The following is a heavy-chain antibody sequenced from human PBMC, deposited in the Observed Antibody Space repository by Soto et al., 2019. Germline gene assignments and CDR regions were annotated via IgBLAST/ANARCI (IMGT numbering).Heavy chain of an antibody. J-gene: IGHJ6*03. D-gene: IGHD6-19*01. CDR1: GYSFTNYG. CDR3: ARDRGVAPPVAGNTHYYYYMDV. CDR2: ISAYNGNT. V-gene: IGHV1-18*01. Sequence: QDQLVQSGVEVKKPGASVKVSCKASGYSFTNYGITWVRQAPGQGFEWMGWISAYNGNTNYAQKFQGRVTMTTDASTRAAYLELRSLRSDDTAVYYCARDRGVAPPVAGNTHYYYYMDVLGKGTTVTVSS.